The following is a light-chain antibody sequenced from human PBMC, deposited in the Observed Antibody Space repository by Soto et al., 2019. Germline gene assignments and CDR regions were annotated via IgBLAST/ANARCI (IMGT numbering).Light chain of an antibody. V-gene: IGLV2-23*03. CDR2: EGT. Sequence: QSALTQPASVSGSPGQSITISCTGTSSDVGSYNLVSWYQQHPGKAPKLMIYEGTKRPSGVSNRFSGSKSGNTASLTMSGLQVEDEADYYCCSYAGSGTFHVVFGGGTKLTVL. J-gene: IGLJ2*01. CDR3: CSYAGSGTFHVV. CDR1: SSDVGSYNL.